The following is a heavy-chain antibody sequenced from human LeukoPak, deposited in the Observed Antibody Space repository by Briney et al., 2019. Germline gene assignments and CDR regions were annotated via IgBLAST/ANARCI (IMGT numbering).Heavy chain of an antibody. CDR3: ARGRGIASY. D-gene: IGHD6-13*01. CDR2: IIPNSGNT. V-gene: IGHV1-8*02. J-gene: IGHJ4*02. CDR1: GGTFSSYA. Sequence: ASVKVSCKASGGTFSSYAISWVRQAPGQGLEWMGGIIPNSGNTGYAQKFQGRVTMTRNTSISTAYMELSSLRSEDTAVYYCARGRGIASYWGQGTPVTVSS.